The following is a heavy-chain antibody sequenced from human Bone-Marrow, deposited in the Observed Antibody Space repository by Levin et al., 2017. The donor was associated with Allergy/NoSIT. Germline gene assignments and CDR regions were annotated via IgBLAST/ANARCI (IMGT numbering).Heavy chain of an antibody. Sequence: PSETLSLTCTVSGGSISSGSYYWSWIRQPAGTGLEWIGRIYTSGSTNYNPSLKSRVTISVDTSKNQFSLKLSSVTAADTAVYYCARDSPVEYSGYLDYYYMDVWGKGTTVTVSS. CDR3: ARDSPVEYSGYLDYYYMDV. J-gene: IGHJ6*03. V-gene: IGHV4-61*02. CDR2: IYTSGST. CDR1: GGSISSGSYY. D-gene: IGHD5-12*01.